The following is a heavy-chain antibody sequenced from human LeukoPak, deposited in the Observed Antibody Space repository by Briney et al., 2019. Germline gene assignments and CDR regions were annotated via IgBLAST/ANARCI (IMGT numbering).Heavy chain of an antibody. CDR2: VSYNSGNI. CDR3: ANWFDP. CDR1: GFTFDDYA. Sequence: GGSLRLSCAGSGFTFDDYAMHWVRQAPGKGLEWVSGVSYNSGNIGYADSVKGRFTISRDNAKNSLYCARDQVDDFWSGYLRTANWFDPWGQGTLVTVSS. J-gene: IGHJ5*02. V-gene: IGHV3-9*01. D-gene: IGHD3-3*01.